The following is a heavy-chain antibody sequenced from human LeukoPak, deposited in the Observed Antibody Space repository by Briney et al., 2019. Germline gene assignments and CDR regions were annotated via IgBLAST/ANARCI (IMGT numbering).Heavy chain of an antibody. CDR3: ARVTGYYDSSGYIDY. CDR1: GFTFDTYD. D-gene: IGHD3-22*01. CDR2: ISSSSRYI. V-gene: IGHV3-21*01. J-gene: IGHJ4*02. Sequence: GGSLRLSCVASGFTFDTYDMNWVRQAPGKGLERVSSISSSSRYIDSADSVKGRFTISRDNAKNSLYLQMNSLRAEDTAVYYCARVTGYYDSSGYIDYWGQGTLVTVSS.